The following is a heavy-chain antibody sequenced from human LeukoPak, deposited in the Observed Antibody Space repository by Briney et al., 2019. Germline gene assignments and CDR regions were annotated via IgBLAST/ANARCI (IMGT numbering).Heavy chain of an antibody. Sequence: GGSLRLSCAASGCTFSSYGMSWVRQAPGKGLEWVSGFSGSDGSTYYADSVKGRFTISRDNSKNTLYLQMNSLRAEDTAVYYCAKGRVSTSGWTFNDYWGQGTLVTVSS. CDR1: GCTFSSYG. CDR3: AKGRVSTSGWTFNDY. V-gene: IGHV3-23*01. D-gene: IGHD6-19*01. CDR2: FSGSDGST. J-gene: IGHJ4*02.